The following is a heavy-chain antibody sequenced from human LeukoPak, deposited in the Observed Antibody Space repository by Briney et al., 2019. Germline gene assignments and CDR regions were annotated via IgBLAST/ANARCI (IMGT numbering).Heavy chain of an antibody. J-gene: IGHJ4*02. V-gene: IGHV3-23*01. CDR2: ISGSGGST. CDR1: GFTFSSYA. D-gene: IGHD1-26*01. Sequence: GGSLRPSCAASGFTFSSYAMSWVRQAPGKGLEWVSAISGSGGSTYYADSVKGRFTTSRDNSKNTLYLQMNSLRAEDTAVYYCAKVGRGSYAVFFDYWGQGTLVTVSS. CDR3: AKVGRGSYAVFFDY.